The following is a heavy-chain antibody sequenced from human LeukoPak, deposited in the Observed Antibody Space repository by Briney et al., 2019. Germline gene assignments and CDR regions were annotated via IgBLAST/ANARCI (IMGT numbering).Heavy chain of an antibody. CDR2: FDPEDGET. CDR1: GYTLTELS. Sequence: GASVKVSCKVSGYTLTELSMHWVRQAPGKGLEWVGGFDPEDGETIYAQKFQGRVTMTEDTSTDTAYMELSSLRSGDTAVYYCATLKWELLFGITRNYFDYWGQGTLVTVSS. CDR3: ATLKWELLFGITRNYFDY. V-gene: IGHV1-24*01. D-gene: IGHD1-26*01. J-gene: IGHJ4*02.